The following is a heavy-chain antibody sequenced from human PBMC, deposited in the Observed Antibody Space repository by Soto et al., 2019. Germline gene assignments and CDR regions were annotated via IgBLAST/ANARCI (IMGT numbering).Heavy chain of an antibody. V-gene: IGHV1-18*01. J-gene: IGHJ5*02. CDR1: GYTFTSYG. Sequence: SVSVSDKASGYTFTSYGISWVRDSPGQGLEWMGWISAYNGNTNYAQKLQGRVTMTTDTSTSTAYMELRSLRSDDTAVYYCARDPHSLRFLPEGGWFDPWGQGTLVTVSS. CDR2: ISAYNGNT. CDR3: ARDPHSLRFLPEGGWFDP. D-gene: IGHD3-3*01.